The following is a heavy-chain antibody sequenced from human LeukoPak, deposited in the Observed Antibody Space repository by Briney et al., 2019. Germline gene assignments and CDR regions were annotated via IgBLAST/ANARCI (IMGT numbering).Heavy chain of an antibody. Sequence: GGSLRLSCAASGFTFRDYDMTWIRQAPGKGLEWVSYISSSDRTIYNAESVKGRFTISRDNAKNSLYLQMNSLRAEDTAVYYCARAPTYGSGSSFDYWGQGTLVTVSS. J-gene: IGHJ4*02. CDR1: GFTFRDYD. D-gene: IGHD3-10*01. V-gene: IGHV3-11*01. CDR2: ISSSDRTI. CDR3: ARAPTYGSGSSFDY.